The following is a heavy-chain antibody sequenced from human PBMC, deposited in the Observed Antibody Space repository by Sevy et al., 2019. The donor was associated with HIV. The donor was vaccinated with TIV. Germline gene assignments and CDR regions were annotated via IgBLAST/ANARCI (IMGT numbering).Heavy chain of an antibody. CDR3: VSDRGAPLDYYYYYMDV. V-gene: IGHV3-33*08. J-gene: IGHJ6*03. Sequence: GGSLRLSCAASGFTFSSYGMHWVRQAPGKGLEWVAVIWYDGSNKYYADSVKGRFTISRDNSKNTLYLQMNSLRAEDTAVYYCVSDRGAPLDYYYYYMDVWGKGTTVTVSS. CDR1: GFTFSSYG. D-gene: IGHD3-10*01. CDR2: IWYDGSNK.